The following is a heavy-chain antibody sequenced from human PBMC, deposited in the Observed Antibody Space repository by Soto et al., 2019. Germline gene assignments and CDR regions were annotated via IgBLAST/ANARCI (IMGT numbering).Heavy chain of an antibody. J-gene: IGHJ6*01. CDR2: INHSGTI. CDR1: GGSFSGYY. Sequence: PSKPLSLTCALYGGSFSGYYWTWIRQPPGKGPEWIGEINHSGTINFNPSLNSRLTISLDTSKEHFSLKLSSVNDADTGAYYGARADGTLVTFYSLDVWRRGTMVT. CDR3: ARADGTLVTFYSLDV. V-gene: IGHV4-34*01. D-gene: IGHD2-21*02.